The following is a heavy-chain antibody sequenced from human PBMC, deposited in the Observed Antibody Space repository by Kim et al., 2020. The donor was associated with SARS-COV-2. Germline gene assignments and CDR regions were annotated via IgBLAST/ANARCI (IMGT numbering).Heavy chain of an antibody. V-gene: IGHV4-59*13. CDR2: IYYSGST. CDR1: GGSISSYY. CDR3: ARAPRITIFGVVGSFDY. J-gene: IGHJ4*02. Sequence: SETLSLTCTVSGGSISSYYWSWIRQPPGKGLEWIGYIYYSGSTNYNPSLKSRVTITVDTTNNQFSLQLSSVTAADTAAYYCARAPRITIFGVVGSFDYWGQGTLVTVSS. D-gene: IGHD3-3*01.